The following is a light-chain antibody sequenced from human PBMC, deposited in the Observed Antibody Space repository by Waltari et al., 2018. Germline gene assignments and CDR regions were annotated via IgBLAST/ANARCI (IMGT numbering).Light chain of an antibody. CDR3: SSYTASSTRV. J-gene: IGLJ3*02. CDR2: EVS. V-gene: IGLV2-14*01. Sequence: QSALTQPASVSGSPGQSITISCTGTRSDVGGYNYVSWYQQHPDKVPKLIIFEVSHRPSGVSDRFSGSKSGNTASLTISGIQTEDEANYYCSSYTASSTRVFGGGTTLTVL. CDR1: RSDVGGYNY.